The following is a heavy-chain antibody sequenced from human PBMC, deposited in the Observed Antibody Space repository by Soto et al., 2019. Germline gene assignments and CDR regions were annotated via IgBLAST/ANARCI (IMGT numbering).Heavy chain of an antibody. CDR2: INEDGSTI. D-gene: IGHD2-21*02. CDR1: GFTFSSYW. J-gene: IGHJ6*02. Sequence: GGSLRLSCAASGFTFSSYWMHWVRQAPGKGLVWVSRINEDGSTINYADSVKGRFTISRDNAKNTLYLEMNSLRSEDTAVYYCARVGARGHIVVVTAPSTSYYYGMDVWGQGTTVTVSS. CDR3: ARVGARGHIVVVTAPSTSYYYGMDV. V-gene: IGHV3-74*01.